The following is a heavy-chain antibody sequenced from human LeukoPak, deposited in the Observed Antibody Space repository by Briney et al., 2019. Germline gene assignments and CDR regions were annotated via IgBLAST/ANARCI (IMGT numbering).Heavy chain of an antibody. CDR1: GYTFTSYG. D-gene: IGHD6-13*01. Sequence: ASVKVSCKASGYTFTSYGISWVRQATGQGLEWMGWISAYNGNTNYAQKLQGRVTMTTDTSTSTAYMELRSLRSDDTAVYYCARDWMSAAAGHFDYWGQGTLVTVSS. J-gene: IGHJ4*02. CDR2: ISAYNGNT. CDR3: ARDWMSAAAGHFDY. V-gene: IGHV1-18*01.